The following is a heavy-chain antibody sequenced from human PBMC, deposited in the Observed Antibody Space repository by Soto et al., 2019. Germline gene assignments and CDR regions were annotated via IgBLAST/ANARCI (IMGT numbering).Heavy chain of an antibody. CDR2: MSNTRGYT. V-gene: IGHV3-11*06. D-gene: IGHD6-13*01. CDR1: GFTFSDYY. Sequence: QVQLVESGGGLVKPGGSLRLSCAASGFTFSDYYMSWIRQAPGKGLEWVSYMSNTRGYTNYADSVKGRFTISRDNANSALFLQMHSLRGEDTAVYYCARGRPASSWHKNFDYWGQGTLVTVSS. J-gene: IGHJ4*02. CDR3: ARGRPASSWHKNFDY.